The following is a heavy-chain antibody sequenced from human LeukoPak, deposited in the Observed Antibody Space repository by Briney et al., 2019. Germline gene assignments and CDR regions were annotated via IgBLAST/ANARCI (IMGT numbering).Heavy chain of an antibody. V-gene: IGHV3-23*01. CDR3: AKGRNEDGDAALNY. J-gene: IGHJ4*02. CDR2: ISGSGDNT. D-gene: IGHD4-17*01. CDR1: GGSISTYY. Sequence: PSETLSLTCTVSGGSISTYYWSWVRQAPGKGLEWVSSISGSGDNTFYAHSVKGRFTVSRDNSKNTLYLQMNTLRAEDTAAYHCAKGRNEDGDAALNYWGQGTLVTVSS.